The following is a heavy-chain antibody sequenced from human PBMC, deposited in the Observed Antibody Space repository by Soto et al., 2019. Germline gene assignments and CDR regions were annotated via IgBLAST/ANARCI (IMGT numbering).Heavy chain of an antibody. D-gene: IGHD5-12*01. CDR1: GFTFSSYG. V-gene: IGHV3-30*18. J-gene: IGHJ4*02. CDR2: ISYDGSNK. CDR3: AKGWMATGFDY. Sequence: QVQLVESGGGVVQPGRSLRLSCAASGFTFSSYGMHWVRQAPGKGLEWVAVISYDGSNKYYADSVKGRFTISRDNSKNTRYLQMNSLKAEDTAVYYCAKGWMATGFDYWGQGTLVTVSS.